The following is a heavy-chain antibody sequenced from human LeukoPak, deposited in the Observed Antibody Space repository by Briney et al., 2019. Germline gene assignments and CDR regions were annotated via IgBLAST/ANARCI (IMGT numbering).Heavy chain of an antibody. CDR3: ARVDPTYYYDSSGYRAYYYMDV. CDR2: ISYTADT. Sequence: SETLSLTCTVSGDSVNTNYWSWVRQSPGKGLEWIGHISYTADTNYNPSLESRVTMSVDTSKNQFSLKLSSVTAADTAVYYCARVDPTYYYDSSGYRAYYYMDVWGKGTTVTVSS. V-gene: IGHV4-59*02. D-gene: IGHD3-22*01. CDR1: GDSVNTNY. J-gene: IGHJ6*03.